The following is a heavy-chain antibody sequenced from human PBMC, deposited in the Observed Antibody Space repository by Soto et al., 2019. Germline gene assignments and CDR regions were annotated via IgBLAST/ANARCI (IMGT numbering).Heavy chain of an antibody. J-gene: IGHJ4*02. Sequence: QVQLVQSGAEVKKPGASVKVSCRTSGYTFTNYYMHWVRQAPGQGLEWMGIIKCSGGETTYAQKXLXXXPXSRDTSTSTVYMELSSLRSEDTAVYYCARGGDVVLVTAPLDYWGQGTLVTVSS. D-gene: IGHD2-21*02. CDR2: IKCSGGET. CDR3: ARGGDVVLVTAPLDY. V-gene: IGHV1-46*03. CDR1: GYTFTNYY.